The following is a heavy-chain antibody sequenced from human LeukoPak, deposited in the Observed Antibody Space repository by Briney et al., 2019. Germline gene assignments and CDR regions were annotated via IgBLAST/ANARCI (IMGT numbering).Heavy chain of an antibody. J-gene: IGHJ4*02. CDR2: VYYTGTT. CDR3: ARHSEGGYFVY. CDR1: GGSISIYY. D-gene: IGHD1-26*01. V-gene: IGHV4-59*08. Sequence: KTSETLSLTCTVSGGSISIYYWSWIRRPPGKGLEWIGYVYYTGTTNYNPSLKSRVTISVDTSKNQFSLKLSSVTAADTAVYYCARHSEGGYFVYWGQGTLVTVSS.